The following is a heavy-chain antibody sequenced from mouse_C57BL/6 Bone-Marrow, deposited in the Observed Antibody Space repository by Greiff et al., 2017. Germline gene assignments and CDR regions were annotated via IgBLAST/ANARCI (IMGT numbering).Heavy chain of an antibody. Sequence: QVHVKQSGAELVRPGASVTLSCKASGYTFPDYEMHWVKQTPVHGLEWIGAIDPETGGTAYNQKFKGKAILTADKSSSTAYMELRSLTSEDSAVYYCTVWYAMDYWGQGTSVTVSS. J-gene: IGHJ4*01. D-gene: IGHD2-10*02. V-gene: IGHV1-15*01. CDR2: IDPETGGT. CDR3: TVWYAMDY. CDR1: GYTFPDYE.